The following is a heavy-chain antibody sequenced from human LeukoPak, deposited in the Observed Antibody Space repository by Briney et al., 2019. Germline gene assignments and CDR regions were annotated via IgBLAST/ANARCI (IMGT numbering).Heavy chain of an antibody. CDR3: ARRLDYRSGWYSDY. Sequence: ASVKVSCRASGYSFTSYYLQWVRQAPGQGLQWMGIIDPSGGTTTYAQQFQGRLTMTRDKSTGTLYMDLSSLTSEDTAVYYCARRLDYRSGWYSDYWGQGTLVTVSS. CDR1: GYSFTSYY. CDR2: IDPSGGTT. V-gene: IGHV1-46*01. J-gene: IGHJ4*02. D-gene: IGHD6-19*01.